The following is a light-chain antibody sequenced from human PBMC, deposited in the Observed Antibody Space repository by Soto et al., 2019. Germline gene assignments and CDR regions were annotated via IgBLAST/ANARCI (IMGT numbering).Light chain of an antibody. CDR1: YNINNK. V-gene: IGKV3-15*01. Sequence: EKVMTQSPATLSVSPGGRATLSCRASYNINNKLAWYQQKPGQAPRLLIYGTSTRATGVPARFSGSGSGTDFTLTISSLQAADFAVYHCQHYNNWPITFGQGTRLEIK. J-gene: IGKJ5*01. CDR3: QHYNNWPIT. CDR2: GTS.